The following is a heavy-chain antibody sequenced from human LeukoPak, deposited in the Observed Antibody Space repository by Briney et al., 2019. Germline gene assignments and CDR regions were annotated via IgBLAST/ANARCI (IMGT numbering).Heavy chain of an antibody. J-gene: IGHJ6*03. Sequence: PWGSLRLSCAGSGFPFSRYGMDWVRQAPGKGLEWVAYIQYDRSNEQYAHSVKGRFRISRDNSKNILYLQMNSLRAEDTAVYYCAKDRCSNGIGCYYYYMDVWGKGTTVTISS. V-gene: IGHV3-30*02. CDR1: GFPFSRYG. D-gene: IGHD2-8*01. CDR3: AKDRCSNGIGCYYYYMDV. CDR2: IQYDRSNE.